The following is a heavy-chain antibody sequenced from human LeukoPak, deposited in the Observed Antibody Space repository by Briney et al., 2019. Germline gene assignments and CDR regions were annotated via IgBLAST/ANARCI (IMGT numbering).Heavy chain of an antibody. Sequence: ASVKVSCKVSGYTLTELSMHWVRQAPGKGLEWMGGFDPEDGETIYAQKFQGRVTMTEDTSTDTAYMELRSLRSDDTAVYYCARSGRGGYSYGLGFDYWGQGTLVTVSS. D-gene: IGHD5-18*01. CDR2: FDPEDGET. V-gene: IGHV1-24*01. J-gene: IGHJ4*02. CDR1: GYTLTELS. CDR3: ARSGRGGYSYGLGFDY.